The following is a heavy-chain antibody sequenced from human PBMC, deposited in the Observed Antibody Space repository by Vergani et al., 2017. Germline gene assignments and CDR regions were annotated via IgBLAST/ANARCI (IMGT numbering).Heavy chain of an antibody. V-gene: IGHV4-39*07. J-gene: IGHJ4*02. Sequence: QLQLQESGPGLVKPSETLSLTCTVSGGSISSSSYYWGWIRQPPGKGLEWIGSIYTSGSTNYNPSLKGRVTISVDTSKNQFSLKLSSVTAADTAVYYCARMAVAGLSLGYWGQGTLVTVSS. CDR1: GGSISSSSYY. CDR2: IYTSGST. D-gene: IGHD6-19*01. CDR3: ARMAVAGLSLGY.